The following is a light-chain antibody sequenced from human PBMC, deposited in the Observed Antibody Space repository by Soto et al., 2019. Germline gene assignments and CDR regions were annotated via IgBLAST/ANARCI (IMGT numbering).Light chain of an antibody. Sequence: DVVLTQSPVSLPVTLGQPASISCRSSQSLLYSDGKTYLNWFRQRPGQSPRRLIYQVSIRDSGVPVRFSGSGSGTDFTLHISRVEDEDMGVYYCMQPIHWPFTLGPGTKVDIK. J-gene: IGKJ3*01. CDR1: QSLLYSDGKTY. V-gene: IGKV2-30*01. CDR3: MQPIHWPFT. CDR2: QVS.